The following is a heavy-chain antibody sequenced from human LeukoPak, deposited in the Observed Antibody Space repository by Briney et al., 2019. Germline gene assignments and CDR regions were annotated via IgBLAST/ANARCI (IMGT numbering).Heavy chain of an antibody. CDR3: AGDRYSSGWYGHY. CDR2: IWYDGSNE. CDR1: GFTFSTFG. Sequence: GGSLRLSCAASGFTFSTFGMHWVRQAPGKGLEWVAVIWYDGSNEYYADSVKGRFTISRDNSKDTLYLQMNSLRAEDTAVYYCAGDRYSSGWYGHYWGQGTLVTVSS. V-gene: IGHV3-33*01. J-gene: IGHJ4*02. D-gene: IGHD6-19*01.